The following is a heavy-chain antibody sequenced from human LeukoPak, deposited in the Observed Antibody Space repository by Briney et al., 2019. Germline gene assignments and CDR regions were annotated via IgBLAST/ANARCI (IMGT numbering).Heavy chain of an antibody. CDR2: ISGSGGST. Sequence: PGGSLRLSCAASGFTFSSYVMSWVRQAPGKGLEWVSAISGSGGSTYYADSVKGRFTISRDNSENTLFLQMNSLRAEDTAVYYCANQWEQLLPSIWGQGTLVTVSS. CDR1: GFTFSSYV. V-gene: IGHV3-23*01. CDR3: ANQWEQLLPSI. D-gene: IGHD6-13*01. J-gene: IGHJ4*02.